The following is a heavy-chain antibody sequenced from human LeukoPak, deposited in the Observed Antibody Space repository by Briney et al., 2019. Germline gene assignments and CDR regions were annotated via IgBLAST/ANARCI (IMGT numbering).Heavy chain of an antibody. CDR3: ARDWGGYNGVYDAFDI. V-gene: IGHV1-69*01. CDR2: IIPIFGTA. J-gene: IGHJ3*02. Sequence: SVKVSCKASGGTFTSYAISWVRQAPGQGLEWRGGIIPIFGTANYAQKFQGRVTITADESTSTAYMELSSLRSEDTAVYYCARDWGGYNGVYDAFDIWGQGTMVTVSS. D-gene: IGHD5-24*01. CDR1: GGTFTSYA.